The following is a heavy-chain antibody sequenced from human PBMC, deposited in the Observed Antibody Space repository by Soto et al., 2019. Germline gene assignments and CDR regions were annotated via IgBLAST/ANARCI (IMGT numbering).Heavy chain of an antibody. CDR1: GLSFSRYA. CDR3: AKGRGAAYYFDF. CDR2: ISGTASHI. J-gene: IGHJ4*02. D-gene: IGHD3-10*01. V-gene: IGHV3-21*01. Sequence: ESGGGLVKPGGSLRLSCSGSGLSFSRYAMNWVRQAPGKGLEWVASISGTASHIRYADSVRGRFTISKDEAKNSLSLQMTSLRAEDTAVYFCAKGRGAAYYFDFWGRGTLVSVSS.